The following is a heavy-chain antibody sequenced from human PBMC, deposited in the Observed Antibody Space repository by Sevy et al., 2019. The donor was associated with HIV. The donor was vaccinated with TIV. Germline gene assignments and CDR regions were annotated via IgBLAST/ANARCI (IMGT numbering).Heavy chain of an antibody. CDR2: INQDGSDK. Sequence: GGSLRLSCAASGFTFSTYSMTWVRQAPGTRLEWVAYINQDGSDKNYVDSVRGRFTIARDNAKNSLSLQMNSLRAEDTAIYFCARWYATDWQRRHFDNWGQGTLVTVSS. D-gene: IGHD2-2*01. CDR1: GFTFSTYS. J-gene: IGHJ4*02. V-gene: IGHV3-7*01. CDR3: ARWYATDWQRRHFDN.